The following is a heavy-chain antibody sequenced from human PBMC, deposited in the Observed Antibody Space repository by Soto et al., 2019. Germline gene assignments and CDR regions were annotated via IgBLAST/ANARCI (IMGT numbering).Heavy chain of an antibody. J-gene: IGHJ5*01. V-gene: IGHV4-30-4*01. CDR3: ARGRYCLTGRCFPNWFDS. CDR1: GDSISNLDYF. Sequence: SETRSLTCSVSGDSISNLDYFWAWIRQPPGQALECIGYIYKSATTYYNPSFESRVAISVDTSKSQFSLNVTSVTAADTAVYFSARGRYCLTGRCFPNWFDSWGQGALVTVSS. CDR2: IYKSATT. D-gene: IGHD7-27*01.